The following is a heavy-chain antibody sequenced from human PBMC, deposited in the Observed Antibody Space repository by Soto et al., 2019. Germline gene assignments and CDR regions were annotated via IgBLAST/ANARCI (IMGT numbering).Heavy chain of an antibody. Sequence: EVQLLESGGGLIQPGGSLRRSCAASGFTFSSSEMCWGRQAPGKGLEWVSYIHPSGQPIFYADSVQGRFTISRDNAKNSLYLQMSSLRAEDSAVYYCARRARRWGQGTMVTVSS. CDR1: GFTFSSSE. J-gene: IGHJ3*01. D-gene: IGHD6-6*01. CDR2: IHPSGQPI. V-gene: IGHV3-48*03. CDR3: ARRARR.